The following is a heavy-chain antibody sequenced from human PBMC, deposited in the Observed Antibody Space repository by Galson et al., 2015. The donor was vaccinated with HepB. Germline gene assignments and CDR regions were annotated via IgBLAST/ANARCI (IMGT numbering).Heavy chain of an antibody. V-gene: IGHV1-46*04. CDR2: INPSGGST. Sequence: SVKVSCKASGYTFTSYYMHWVRQAPGQGLEWMGIINPSGGSTSYAQKLQGRVTMTRDTSTSTAYMELSSLRSEDTAVYYCARDYEERDYYDSSGFYGMDVWGQGTTVTVSS. CDR3: ARDYEERDYYDSSGFYGMDV. J-gene: IGHJ6*02. D-gene: IGHD3-22*01. CDR1: GYTFTSYY.